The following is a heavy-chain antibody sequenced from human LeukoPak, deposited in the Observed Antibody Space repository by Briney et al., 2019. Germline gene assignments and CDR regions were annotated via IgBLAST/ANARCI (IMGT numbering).Heavy chain of an antibody. V-gene: IGHV4-34*01. CDR3: ARGAGNIDY. CDR1: GGSFSGYY. CDR2: INHSGST. D-gene: IGHD6-13*01. Sequence: SETLSLTCAVYGGSFSGYYWSWIRQPPGKGLEWIGEINHSGSTNYNPSLKSRVTISVDTSKNQFSLKLSSVTAADTAVYYCARGAGNIDYWGQGTLVTVSS. J-gene: IGHJ4*02.